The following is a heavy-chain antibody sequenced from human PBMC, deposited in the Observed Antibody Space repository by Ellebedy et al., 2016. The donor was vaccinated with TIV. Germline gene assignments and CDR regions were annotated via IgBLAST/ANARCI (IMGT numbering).Heavy chain of an antibody. CDR3: AKVGHSKGYYYYYGMDV. D-gene: IGHD4-11*01. CDR2: ISGSGGST. J-gene: IGHJ6*02. Sequence: GESLKISCAASGFTFSSYAMSWVRQAPGKGLEWVSAISGSGGSTYYADSVKGRFTISRDNSKNTLYLQMNSLRAEDTAVYYCAKVGHSKGYYYYYGMDVWGQGTTVTVSS. V-gene: IGHV3-23*01. CDR1: GFTFSSYA.